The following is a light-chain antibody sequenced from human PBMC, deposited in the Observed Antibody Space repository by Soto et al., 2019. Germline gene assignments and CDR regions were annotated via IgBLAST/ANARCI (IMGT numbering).Light chain of an antibody. CDR2: GAS. V-gene: IGKV3-20*01. CDR1: QSLSSSY. J-gene: IGKJ4*01. CDR3: QQYGNSPPT. Sequence: EIVLTQXPXTLSLSPGERATLSCRASQSLSSSYLAWYQQRPGQAPRLLIYGASSRATGIPERFSGSGSATDFTLTISRLEPEDFAVYHCQQYGNSPPTFGGGTKVEI.